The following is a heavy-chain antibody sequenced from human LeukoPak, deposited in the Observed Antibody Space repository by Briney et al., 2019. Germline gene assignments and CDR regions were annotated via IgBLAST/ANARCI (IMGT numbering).Heavy chain of an antibody. CDR3: ARGAPSGYYYCDF. D-gene: IGHD3-22*01. CDR1: GGSISSGGYY. V-gene: IGHV4-61*10. Sequence: KPSVTLSLTCTVSGGSISSGGYYWSWIRQPAGKGLEWIGYIYYSGSTNYNPSLKSRVTISVDTSKNQFSLKMNSVTAADTAVYYCARGAPSGYYYCDFWGQGTLVTVSS. J-gene: IGHJ4*02. CDR2: IYYSGST.